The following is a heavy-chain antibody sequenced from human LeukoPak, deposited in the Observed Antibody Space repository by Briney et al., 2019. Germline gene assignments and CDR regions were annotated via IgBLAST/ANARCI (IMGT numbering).Heavy chain of an antibody. CDR3: ARHSSSWYPDY. J-gene: IGHJ4*02. CDR2: IHFTGST. V-gene: IGHV4-59*08. Sequence: SETLSLTCTVSGGPIRSYYWSWIRQPPGKGLEGIGYIHFTGSTKYNPSLNSRVTMSVDTSKNQFSLQLSSVTATDTAVYFCARHSSSWYPDYWGQGTLVTVSS. CDR1: GGPIRSYY. D-gene: IGHD6-13*01.